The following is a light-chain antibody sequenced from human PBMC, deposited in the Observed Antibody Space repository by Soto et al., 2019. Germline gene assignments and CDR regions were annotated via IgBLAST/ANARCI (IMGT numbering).Light chain of an antibody. J-gene: IGLJ1*01. CDR3: TSYTPSSTYV. CDR2: AVS. CDR1: SSDVGNYNH. Sequence: QSALTQPASVSGSPGQSITISCTGTSSDVGNYNHVSWYRQYPGKAPKLMIYAVSRRPSGVSNRFSGSKSGNTASLTISGLEAEDEADYYCTSYTPSSTYVFGTGTKVTVL. V-gene: IGLV2-14*03.